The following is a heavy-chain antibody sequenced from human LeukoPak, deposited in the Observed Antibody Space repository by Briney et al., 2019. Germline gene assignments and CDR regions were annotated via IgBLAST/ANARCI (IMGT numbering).Heavy chain of an antibody. CDR3: TKASIAVAGVLDY. Sequence: PGGSLRLSXAASGFTFDDYAMHWVRQAPGKGLEWVSLISWDGGSTYYADSVKGRFTISRDNSKNSLYLQMNSLRAEDTALYYCTKASIAVAGVLDYWGQGTLVTVSS. V-gene: IGHV3-43D*04. D-gene: IGHD6-19*01. J-gene: IGHJ4*02. CDR2: ISWDGGST. CDR1: GFTFDDYA.